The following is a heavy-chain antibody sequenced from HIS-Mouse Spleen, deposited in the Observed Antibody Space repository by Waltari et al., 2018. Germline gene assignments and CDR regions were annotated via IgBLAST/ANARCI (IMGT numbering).Heavy chain of an antibody. V-gene: IGHV1-2*02. CDR3: ARYSSGWRFDY. J-gene: IGHJ4*02. CDR1: GYTFTGDC. Sequence: QVQLVQSGAEVKKPGASVKVSCKASGYTFTGDCMHWVRQAPGQGLEGIGWINPNRGGTNCAQKFQGRVTRTMGTSISTAYMELSRLRSDDTAVYYCARYSSGWRFDYWGQGTLVTVSS. CDR2: INPNRGGT. D-gene: IGHD6-19*01.